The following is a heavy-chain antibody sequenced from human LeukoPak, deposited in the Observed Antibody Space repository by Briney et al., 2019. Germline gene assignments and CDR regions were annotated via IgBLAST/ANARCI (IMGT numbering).Heavy chain of an antibody. CDR1: GFTFSSYA. D-gene: IGHD3-22*01. CDR2: ISGSGGST. V-gene: IGHV3-23*01. CDR3: AKYGAKSYYYDSSGYYSFDY. Sequence: GGSLRLSCAASGFTFSSYAMSWVRQAPGKGLEWVSAISGSGGSTYYADSVKGRFTISRDNSKNTLYLQMNSLRAEDTAVYYCAKYGAKSYYYDSSGYYSFDYWGQGTLVTVSP. J-gene: IGHJ4*02.